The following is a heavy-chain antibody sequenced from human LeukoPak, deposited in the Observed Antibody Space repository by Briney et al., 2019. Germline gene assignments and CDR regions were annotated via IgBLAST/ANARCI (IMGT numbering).Heavy chain of an antibody. J-gene: IGHJ5*02. D-gene: IGHD2-2*01. CDR1: GGSLSSGDYY. CDR3: ARGIVVPAAMGFDP. CDR2: IYYSGST. V-gene: IGHV4-30-4*08. Sequence: PSETLSLTCTVSGGSLSSGDYYWSWIRQPPGKGLEWIGYIYYSGSTYYNPSLKSRVTISVDTSKNQFSLKLSSVTAADTAVYYCARGIVVPAAMGFDPWGQGTLVTVSS.